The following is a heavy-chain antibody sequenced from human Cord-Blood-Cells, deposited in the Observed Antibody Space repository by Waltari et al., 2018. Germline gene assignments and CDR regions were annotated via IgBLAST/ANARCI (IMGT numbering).Heavy chain of an antibody. CDR1: GDSVSSNLPA. CDR2: TYYRSKWYN. J-gene: IGHJ5*02. CDR3: ARGGGYGGQLGNWFDP. D-gene: IGHD5-12*01. Sequence: QVQLPPSGPGLVKPSQTLSLTFAIYGDSVSSNLPAWNWIRPYPSRGLAWLGRTYYRSKWYNVYAVSVKSRITINPDTSKNQCSLQLNSVTPEDTAVYYCARGGGYGGQLGNWFDPWGQGTLVTVSS. V-gene: IGHV6-1*01.